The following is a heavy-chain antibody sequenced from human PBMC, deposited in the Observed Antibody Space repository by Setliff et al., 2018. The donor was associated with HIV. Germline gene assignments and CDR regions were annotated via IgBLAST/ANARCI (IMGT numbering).Heavy chain of an antibody. J-gene: IGHJ4*02. CDR1: GYSINNIHY. Sequence: PSETLSLTCDVSGYSINNIHYWGWIRQPPGKGLECIGNIYDGGTTYHNPSLKGRVTISIDTSKAQFSLKLISVTAADTAVYYCVRRDVSFLFGQFDSWGQGILVTVSS. V-gene: IGHV4-38-2*01. D-gene: IGHD3-10*02. CDR3: VRRDVSFLFGQFDS. CDR2: IYDGGTT.